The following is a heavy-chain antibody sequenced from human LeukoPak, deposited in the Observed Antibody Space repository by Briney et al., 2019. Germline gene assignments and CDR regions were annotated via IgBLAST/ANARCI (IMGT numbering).Heavy chain of an antibody. V-gene: IGHV1-2*06. D-gene: IGHD5-24*01. CDR3: ARVGDGLNDAFDI. Sequence: ASVKVSCKASGYTFSGYSMNWVRQAPGQGLEWMGRINPNIGGTNYAQKFQGRVTMTRDRSISTAYMELRRLRHDDTAVYYCARVGDGLNDAFDIWGQGTMVTVAS. CDR1: GYTFSGYS. CDR2: INPNIGGT. J-gene: IGHJ3*02.